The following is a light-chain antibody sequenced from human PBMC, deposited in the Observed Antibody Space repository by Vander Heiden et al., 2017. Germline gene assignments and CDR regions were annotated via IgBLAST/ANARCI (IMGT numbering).Light chain of an antibody. CDR3: QQYNNWPPLT. CDR1: QSVRSK. CDR2: GAS. Sequence: EIVMTQSPATLSVSPGERATLSCRASQSVRSKLAWYQQKPGQAPRLLIYGASTRATGIPARFSGSGSGTEFTLTLSRLQSEDFSVYYCQQYNNWPPLTFGGGTKVEIK. V-gene: IGKV3-15*01. J-gene: IGKJ4*01.